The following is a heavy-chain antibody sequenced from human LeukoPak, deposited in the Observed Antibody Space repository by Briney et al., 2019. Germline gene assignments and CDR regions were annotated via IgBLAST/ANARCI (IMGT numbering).Heavy chain of an antibody. V-gene: IGHV3-48*02. CDR2: ITADSGTT. CDR1: GFTFSTES. Sequence: GGSLRLSCAVSGFTFSTESMNWVRQAPGKGLEWVSYITADSGTTYYADSVKGRFTISRDNAKNSLYLQMNSLRDEDTAVYYCASRDYFDYWGQGTLVTVSS. J-gene: IGHJ4*02. CDR3: ASRDYFDY.